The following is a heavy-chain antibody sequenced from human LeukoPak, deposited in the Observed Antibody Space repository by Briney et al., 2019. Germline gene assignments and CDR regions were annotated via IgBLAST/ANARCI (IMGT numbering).Heavy chain of an antibody. V-gene: IGHV4-39*07. J-gene: IGHJ4*02. CDR3: ARKEGHQNVFDY. Sequence: PSETLSLTCTVSGGSISSSSYYWGWIRQPPGKGLEWIGSIYYSGSTYYNPSLKSRVTMSVDTSKNQFSLKLSSVTAVDTAVYYCARKEGHQNVFDYWGQGTLVTVSS. CDR1: GGSISSSSYY. D-gene: IGHD1-1*01. CDR2: IYYSGST.